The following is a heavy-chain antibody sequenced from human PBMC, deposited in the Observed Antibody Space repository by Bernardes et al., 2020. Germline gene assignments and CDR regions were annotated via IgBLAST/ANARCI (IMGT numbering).Heavy chain of an antibody. CDR2: MYYSGST. CDR3: ARAKIENCSSTSCSLRPFDY. J-gene: IGHJ4*02. CDR1: GGSISSYY. V-gene: IGHV4-59*01. Sequence: LSLTCTVSGGSISSYYWSWIRQPPGKGLEWIGYMYYSGSTNYNPSLKSRVTMSVDTSKNQFSLKLSSVTAADTAVYYCARAKIENCSSTSCSLRPFDYWGQGTLVTVSS. D-gene: IGHD2-2*01.